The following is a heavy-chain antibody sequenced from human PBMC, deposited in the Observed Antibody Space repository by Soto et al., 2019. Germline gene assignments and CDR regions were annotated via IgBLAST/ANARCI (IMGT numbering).Heavy chain of an antibody. CDR2: IYWDDDK. Sequence: QITLKESGPPLVKPTQTLTLTCTFSGFSLSTSGVGVAWISQPPGKALEWLALIYWDDDKRYRPSLESRLTITKDTSKNRVVLRMTNMDSVDTATYYCAYLPCSGGSCYWFSFSGMDVWAQGTTVTVSS. D-gene: IGHD2-15*01. J-gene: IGHJ6*02. CDR1: GFSLSTSGVG. CDR3: AYLPCSGGSCYWFSFSGMDV. V-gene: IGHV2-5*02.